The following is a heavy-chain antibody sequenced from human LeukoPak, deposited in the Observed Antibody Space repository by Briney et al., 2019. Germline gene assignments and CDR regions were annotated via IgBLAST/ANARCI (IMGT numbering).Heavy chain of an antibody. CDR2: ISSSSRST. CDR3: SGGYDSDYFFYYGLDV. Sequence: GGSLRLSCAASGFTFSDYYMSWMRQAPGKGLEWVSYISSSSRSTTYADSVKGRFTISRDNAKNSLYLQMNSLRAEDTAVYYCSGGYDSDYFFYYGLDVWGQGTLVTVSS. CDR1: GFTFSDYY. D-gene: IGHD5-12*01. V-gene: IGHV3-11*06. J-gene: IGHJ6*02.